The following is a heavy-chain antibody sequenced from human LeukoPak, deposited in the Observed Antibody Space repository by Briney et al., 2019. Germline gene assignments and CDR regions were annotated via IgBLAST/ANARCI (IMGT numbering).Heavy chain of an antibody. CDR2: IQYDGSNE. CDR1: GFTFSSYG. Sequence: PGGSLRLSCAASGFTFSSYGMHWVRQAPGKGLEWVAYIQYDGSNEQYADSVKGRFSISRDSSKNILYLQMNSLRAEDTAVYYCARVKGYYYYMDVWGKGTTVTVSS. V-gene: IGHV3-30*02. J-gene: IGHJ6*03. CDR3: ARVKGYYYYMDV.